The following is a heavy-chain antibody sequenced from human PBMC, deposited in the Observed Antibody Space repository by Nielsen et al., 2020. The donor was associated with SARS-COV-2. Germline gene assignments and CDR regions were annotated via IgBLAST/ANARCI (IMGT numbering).Heavy chain of an antibody. CDR1: GFTFSSYG. CDR2: IRYDGSNK. CDR3: AKDLDYDFWSGYYRNYYYGMDV. Sequence: GGSLRLSCAASGFTFSSYGMHWVRQAPGKGLEWVAFIRYDGSNKYYADSVKGRFTISRDNSKNTLCLQMNSLRAEDTAVYYCAKDLDYDFWSGYYRNYYYGMDVWGQGTTVTVSS. D-gene: IGHD3-3*01. J-gene: IGHJ6*02. V-gene: IGHV3-30*02.